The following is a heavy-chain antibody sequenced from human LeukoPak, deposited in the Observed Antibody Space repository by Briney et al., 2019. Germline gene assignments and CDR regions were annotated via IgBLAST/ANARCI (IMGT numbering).Heavy chain of an antibody. CDR3: ARDLRGATHGTTDY. J-gene: IGHJ4*02. Sequence: ASVKVSCKASGYTFTGYYIHWVRQAPGQGLEWMGWINPNSDGTNYAQKFQGRVTMTRDTSINTAYMDLSSLRSDDTAVYYCARDLRGATHGTTDYWGQGTLVTVSS. CDR2: INPNSDGT. D-gene: IGHD1-26*01. CDR1: GYTFTGYY. V-gene: IGHV1-2*02.